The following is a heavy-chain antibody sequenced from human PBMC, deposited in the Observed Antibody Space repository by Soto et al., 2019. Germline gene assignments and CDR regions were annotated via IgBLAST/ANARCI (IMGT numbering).Heavy chain of an antibody. J-gene: IGHJ4*02. CDR3: ARRYYDILTGNYLFDY. CDR1: GGSIRSYY. Sequence: SETLALACTVSGGSIRSYYGSWIRQPPGKGLEWIGYIYYSGSTNYNPSLKSRVTISVDTSKNQFSLKLSSVTAADTAVYYCARRYYDILTGNYLFDYWGQGTLVTVSS. CDR2: IYYSGST. D-gene: IGHD3-9*01. V-gene: IGHV4-59*08.